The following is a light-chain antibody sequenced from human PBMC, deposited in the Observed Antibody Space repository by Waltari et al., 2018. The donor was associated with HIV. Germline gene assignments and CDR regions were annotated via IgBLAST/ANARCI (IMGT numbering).Light chain of an antibody. CDR2: EVT. Sequence: QSALTQPPSASGSPGQSVTISCTGTSSDVGAYNLVSWYQQRTGEAPKLMIYEVTKRPSGVPARFSGSKSGNTASLTVSGLQAEDEADYYCSSYAGSATLAFGGGTKLTVL. CDR1: SSDVGAYNL. V-gene: IGLV2-8*01. J-gene: IGLJ2*01. CDR3: SSYAGSATLA.